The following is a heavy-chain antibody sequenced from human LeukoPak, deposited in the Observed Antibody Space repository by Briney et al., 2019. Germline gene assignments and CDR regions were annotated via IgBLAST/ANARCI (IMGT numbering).Heavy chain of an antibody. Sequence: QPGGSLRLSCAASGFTFSSYEMNWVRQAPGKGLEWVANIKQDGSEKYYVDSVKGRFTISRDNAKNSLYLQMNSLRAEDTAVYYCAREYSSSGFDYWGQGTLVTVSS. CDR2: IKQDGSEK. CDR1: GFTFSSYE. J-gene: IGHJ4*02. D-gene: IGHD6-6*01. V-gene: IGHV3-7*01. CDR3: AREYSSSGFDY.